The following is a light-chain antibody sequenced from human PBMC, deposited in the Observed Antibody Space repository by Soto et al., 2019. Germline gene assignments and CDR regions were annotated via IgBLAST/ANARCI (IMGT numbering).Light chain of an antibody. CDR2: DAS. CDR3: QQRSNWPWT. V-gene: IGKV3-11*01. Sequence: EIVLTQSPATLSLSPGERATLSCRASQSVSSYLVWYQQKPGQAPRLLVYDASNRATGIPARFSGSGSGTDFNLTISSLEPEDFAVYYCQQRSNWPWTVGQGTKVEIK. CDR1: QSVSSY. J-gene: IGKJ1*01.